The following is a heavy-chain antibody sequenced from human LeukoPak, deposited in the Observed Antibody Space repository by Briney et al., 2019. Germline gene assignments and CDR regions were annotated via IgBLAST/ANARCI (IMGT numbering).Heavy chain of an antibody. CDR1: GYTFTERG. Sequence: ASVKVSCKASGYTFTERGISWMRHVPGQGLEWMGWISATSGNTYYAQTFQDRVTMTTDASTSTAYMELRDLTADDTAVYYCGKGSSGWSRDPWGQGTLVTVSS. V-gene: IGHV1-18*01. J-gene: IGHJ5*02. CDR3: GKGSSGWSRDP. D-gene: IGHD6-19*01. CDR2: ISATSGNT.